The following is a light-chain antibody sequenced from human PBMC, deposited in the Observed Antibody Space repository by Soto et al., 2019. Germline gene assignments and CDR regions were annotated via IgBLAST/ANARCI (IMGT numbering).Light chain of an antibody. V-gene: IGLV1-51*01. Sequence: QSVLTQPPSVSAAPGQQVTISCSGSNANIGSNSVAWYQQLPGSAPKLLIYDNYHRPSGIPDRFSGSKSGTSATLAITGPQTGDEADYYCGTWDGSMSGGGVFGGGTKLTVL. CDR1: NANIGSNS. J-gene: IGLJ3*02. CDR2: DNY. CDR3: GTWDGSMSGGGV.